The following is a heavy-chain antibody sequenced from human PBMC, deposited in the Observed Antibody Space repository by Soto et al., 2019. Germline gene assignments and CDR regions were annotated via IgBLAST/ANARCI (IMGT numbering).Heavy chain of an antibody. CDR2: INPMSRTA. D-gene: IGHD2-21*01. CDR3: VRGTYCGASCYFAREY. J-gene: IGHJ4*02. Sequence: VQLVQSGSEVKKPGSSVKVSCKASGDTSTTYVVSWVRQAPGNGLEWMGGINPMSRTAKYAEKDSGRVTITADEATKTVYLDLTTLRFEDTAVYFCVRGTYCGASCYFAREYWGQGTLVAVSS. CDR1: GDTSTTYV. V-gene: IGHV1-69*01.